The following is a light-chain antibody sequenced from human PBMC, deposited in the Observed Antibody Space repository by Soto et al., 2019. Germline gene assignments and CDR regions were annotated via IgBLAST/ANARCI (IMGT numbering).Light chain of an antibody. V-gene: IGKV3-11*01. Sequence: EIVLTQSPATLSLSPGERATLSCRASQSVSSYLAWYQQKPGQAPRLLIYDASNRATGIPARFSGSGSGTDCTLTISSLEPEDFAVYYCQQRSNWPRGITFGPGTKVDIK. CDR2: DAS. CDR3: QQRSNWPRGIT. J-gene: IGKJ3*01. CDR1: QSVSSY.